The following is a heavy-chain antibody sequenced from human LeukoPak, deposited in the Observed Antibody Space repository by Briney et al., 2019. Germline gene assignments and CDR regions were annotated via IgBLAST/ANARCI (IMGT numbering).Heavy chain of an antibody. D-gene: IGHD4-23*01. CDR1: GGSISTYY. Sequence: SETLSLTCTVSGGSISTYYWSWIRQPPGKGLEWIGYIYNSGSTNYNPSLKSRVTISVDTSKNQFSLKLSSVTAADTAVYYCARHNVNSHSVDFWGQGTLVIVSS. V-gene: IGHV4-59*08. CDR2: IYNSGST. CDR3: ARHNVNSHSVDF. J-gene: IGHJ4*02.